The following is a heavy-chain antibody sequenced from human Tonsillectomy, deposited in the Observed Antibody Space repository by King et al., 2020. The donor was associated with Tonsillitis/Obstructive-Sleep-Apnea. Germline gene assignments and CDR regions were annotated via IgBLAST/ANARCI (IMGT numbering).Heavy chain of an antibody. CDR3: ATYRSNLLLDSLDI. V-gene: IGHV3-30*01. Sequence: QLVQSGGGVVLPGRSLRLSCAAAKFTINNFAMHWVRQAPGKGLEWVSVISFDGSDIFSADSVKGRFSVSRDNSRNTLYLLMNSLTTEDTAVYYCATYRSNLLLDSLDIWGQGTMVTVSS. CDR2: ISFDGSDI. CDR1: KFTINNFA. D-gene: IGHD2-2*03. J-gene: IGHJ3*02.